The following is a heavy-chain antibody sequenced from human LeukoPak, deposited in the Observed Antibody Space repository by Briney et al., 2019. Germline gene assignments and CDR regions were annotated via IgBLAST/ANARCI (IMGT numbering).Heavy chain of an antibody. V-gene: IGHV3-74*01. CDR1: GFTFSSYW. CDR3: VREYSSSSGRAFDI. J-gene: IGHJ3*02. D-gene: IGHD6-6*01. Sequence: GGSLRLSCAASGFTFSSYWMHWVRRAPGKGLVWVSRISTDGSSTNSADSVKGRFTISRDNAKNTLYLQMNSLRAGDTAVYYCVREYSSSSGRAFDIWGQGTMVTVSP. CDR2: ISTDGSST.